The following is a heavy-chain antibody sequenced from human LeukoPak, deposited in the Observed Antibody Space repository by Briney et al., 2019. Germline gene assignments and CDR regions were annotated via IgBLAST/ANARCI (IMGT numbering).Heavy chain of an antibody. CDR2: IYYSGST. V-gene: IGHV4-31*03. CDR3: AAKPGITGTTYYYYGMDV. D-gene: IGHD1-20*01. CDR1: GGSISIGGYY. Sequence: SQTLSLTCTVSGGSISIGGYYWSWIRQHPGKGLEWIGYIYYSGSTYYNPSLKSRVTISVDTSKNQFSLKLSSVTAADTAVYYCAAKPGITGTTYYYYGMDVWGQGTTVTVSS. J-gene: IGHJ6*02.